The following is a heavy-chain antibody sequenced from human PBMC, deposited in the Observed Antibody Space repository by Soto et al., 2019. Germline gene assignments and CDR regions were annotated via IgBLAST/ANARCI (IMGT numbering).Heavy chain of an antibody. CDR3: ARQFRPGSSPFDP. V-gene: IGHV4-59*08. CDR1: GGSISSYY. CDR2: IYYSGST. J-gene: IGHJ5*02. D-gene: IGHD6-6*01. Sequence: KQSQTLSLTCPVSGGSISSYYWSWIRQPPGKGLEWIGYIYYSGSTNYNPSLKSRVTISVDTSKNQFSLKLSSVTAADTAVYYCARQFRPGSSPFDPWGQGTLVTVSS.